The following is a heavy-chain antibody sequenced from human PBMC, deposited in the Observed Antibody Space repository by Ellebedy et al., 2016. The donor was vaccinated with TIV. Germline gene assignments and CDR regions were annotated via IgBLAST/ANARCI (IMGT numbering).Heavy chain of an antibody. CDR2: ISNTGTRT. Sequence: GESLKISCAASGFTFSSYAMSWVRQAPGKGLEWVSTISNTGTRTYYANSVDGRFIISRDISKRTLYLQMNSLRAEDTAVYYCAKGRGGGSDSSAPRYYFDSWGLGTLVTVSS. J-gene: IGHJ4*02. D-gene: IGHD6-19*01. CDR3: AKGRGGGSDSSAPRYYFDS. CDR1: GFTFSSYA. V-gene: IGHV3-23*01.